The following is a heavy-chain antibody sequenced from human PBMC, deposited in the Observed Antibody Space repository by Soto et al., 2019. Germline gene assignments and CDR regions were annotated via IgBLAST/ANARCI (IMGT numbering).Heavy chain of an antibody. D-gene: IGHD2-15*01. J-gene: IGHJ4*02. CDR3: ARDCXRCYSGFDS. CDR1: GFTFSDYF. Sequence: QVQLVESGGGLVKPGGSLRLSCAASGFTFSDYFMTWIRQAPGKGLEWVSYISSSGTTIFYADSVQGRFTISRDNAKKSLYLEINSLRAEDTAVYYCARDCXRCYSGFDSWGQGTLVTVSS. V-gene: IGHV3-11*01. CDR2: ISSSGTTI.